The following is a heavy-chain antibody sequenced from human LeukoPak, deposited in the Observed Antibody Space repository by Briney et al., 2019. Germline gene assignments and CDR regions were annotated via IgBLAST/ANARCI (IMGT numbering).Heavy chain of an antibody. CDR1: GGSISSGGYY. V-gene: IGHV4-31*03. Sequence: SETLSLTCTVSGGSISSGGYYWSWIRQHPGKGLEWIGYIYYSVSTYYNPSLKSRVTISVDTSKNQFSLKLSSVTAADTAVYYCARGGYSYDYCFDYWGQGTLVTVSS. J-gene: IGHJ4*02. D-gene: IGHD5-18*01. CDR3: ARGGYSYDYCFDY. CDR2: IYYSVST.